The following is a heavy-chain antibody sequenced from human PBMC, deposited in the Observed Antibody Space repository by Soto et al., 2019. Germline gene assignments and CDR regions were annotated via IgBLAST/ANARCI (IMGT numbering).Heavy chain of an antibody. V-gene: IGHV1-18*01. CDR2: ISAYNGNT. CDR3: ARVVWFGELLPSDAFDI. Sequence: ASVKVSCKASGYTFTSYGISWVRQAPGQGLEWMGWISAYNGNTNYAQKLQGRVTMTTDTSTSTAYMELRSLRSDDTAVYYCARVVWFGELLPSDAFDIWGHGTMVTVSS. CDR1: GYTFTSYG. J-gene: IGHJ3*02. D-gene: IGHD3-10*01.